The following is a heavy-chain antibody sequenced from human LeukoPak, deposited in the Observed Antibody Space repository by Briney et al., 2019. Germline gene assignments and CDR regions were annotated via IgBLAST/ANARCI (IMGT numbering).Heavy chain of an antibody. J-gene: IGHJ4*02. D-gene: IGHD3-22*01. Sequence: GRSLRLSCAASGFTFDDYAMHWVRQAPGKGLEWVSGISWNSGSIGYADSVKGRFTISRDNAKNPLYLQMNSLRAEDTALYYCAKDISRDYYDSSGYYQGWGQGTLVTVSS. CDR3: AKDISRDYYDSSGYYQG. CDR2: ISWNSGSI. CDR1: GFTFDDYA. V-gene: IGHV3-9*01.